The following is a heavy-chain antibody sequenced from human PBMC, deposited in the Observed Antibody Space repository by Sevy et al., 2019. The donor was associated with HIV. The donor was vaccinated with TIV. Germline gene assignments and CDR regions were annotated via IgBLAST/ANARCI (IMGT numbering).Heavy chain of an antibody. J-gene: IGHJ2*01. CDR1: GFTFSSYA. CDR3: ARESEDWYFDL. V-gene: IGHV3-30*04. CDR2: LSYVVGNK. Sequence: GGSLRLSCAASGFTFSSYAMHWVRQAPGKGLEGVAVLSYVVGNKYYADSVKGRFTISRDNSKNTLYLQMNSLRAEDTAVYYCARESEDWYFDLWGRGTLVTVSS.